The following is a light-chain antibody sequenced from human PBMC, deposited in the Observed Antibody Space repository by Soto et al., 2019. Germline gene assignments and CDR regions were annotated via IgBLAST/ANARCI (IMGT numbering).Light chain of an antibody. CDR1: STDFVGYNR. CDR3: SSYTDSSNYV. J-gene: IGLJ1*01. Sequence: QSALTQPPSVSGSPGQSVTISCTGTSTDFVGYNRVSWYQQPPGTAPKLMIYEVSKRPSGVPDRFSGSKSGNTASLTISGLQAEDEADYYCSSYTDSSNYVFGTGTKVTV. CDR2: EVS. V-gene: IGLV2-18*02.